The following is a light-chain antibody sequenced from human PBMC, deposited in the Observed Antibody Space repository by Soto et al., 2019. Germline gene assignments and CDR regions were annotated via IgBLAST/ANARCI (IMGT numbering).Light chain of an antibody. CDR1: SSDVGAYNY. Sequence: QSALTQPRSVSGSPGQSVTISCTGTSSDVGAYNYVSWYQQHPGKGPKLMIYDVSKWASGVPDRFSGSKSGNTASLTISRVEAGDEADYYCQVWDRSSDVVFGGGTKLTVL. CDR3: QVWDRSSDVV. V-gene: IGLV2-11*01. CDR2: DVS. J-gene: IGLJ2*01.